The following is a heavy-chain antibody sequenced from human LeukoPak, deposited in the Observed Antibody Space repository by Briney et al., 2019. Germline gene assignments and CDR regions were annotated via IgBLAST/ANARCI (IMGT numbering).Heavy chain of an antibody. Sequence: PSQTLSLTCTVSGGSISSGGSYCSWIRQHPGRGLEWIGYIYYSGSTYYNPSLKSRVTISVDTSKNQFSLKLSSETAADTAVYYCARNYYGSGIQYDWFDPWGQGTLVTVSS. CDR3: ARNYYGSGIQYDWFDP. CDR1: GGSISSGGSY. CDR2: IYYSGST. V-gene: IGHV4-31*03. J-gene: IGHJ5*02. D-gene: IGHD3-10*01.